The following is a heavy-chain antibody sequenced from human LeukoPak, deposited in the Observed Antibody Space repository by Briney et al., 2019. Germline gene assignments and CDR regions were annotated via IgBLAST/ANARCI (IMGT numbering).Heavy chain of an antibody. CDR1: GFSFSNW. CDR3: ARDHSPSMSGSVWYDAFDI. J-gene: IGHJ3*02. Sequence: GGSLRPSCVAYGFSFSNWMTWVRQVPGKGLEWVANIKRDGSVKNYVDSVKGRFTMSRDNAKNSLYLQMNNLRAEDTAIYYCARDHSPSMSGSVWYDAFDIWGQGTMVTVSS. CDR2: IKRDGSVK. V-gene: IGHV3-7*01. D-gene: IGHD6-19*01.